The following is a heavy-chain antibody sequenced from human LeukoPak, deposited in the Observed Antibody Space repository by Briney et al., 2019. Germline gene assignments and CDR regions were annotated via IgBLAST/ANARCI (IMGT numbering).Heavy chain of an antibody. D-gene: IGHD2-2*01. V-gene: IGHV1-69*13. CDR3: ASRRTSSSYYFDY. CDR2: IIPIFGTA. J-gene: IGHJ4*02. CDR1: GGTFSSYA. Sequence: SVKVSCKASGGTFSSYAISWVRQAPGQGLEWMGGIIPIFGTANYAQEFQGRVTITADESTSTAYMELSSLRSEDTAVYYCASRRTSSSYYFDYWGQGTLVTVSS.